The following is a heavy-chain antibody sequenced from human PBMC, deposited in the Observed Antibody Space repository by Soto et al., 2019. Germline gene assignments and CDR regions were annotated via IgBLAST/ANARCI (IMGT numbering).Heavy chain of an antibody. V-gene: IGHV1-3*01. Sequence: ASVEVCCKDSGYTLTSYAMQWVRQDPGQRLEWMGWINAGNGNTKYSQKLQGRVTITRDTSASTAYMELSSLRSEDTAVYYCARGVAGPLHWFDPWGQGTLVTVSS. CDR3: ARGVAGPLHWFDP. CDR1: GYTLTSYA. D-gene: IGHD6-19*01. J-gene: IGHJ5*02. CDR2: INAGNGNT.